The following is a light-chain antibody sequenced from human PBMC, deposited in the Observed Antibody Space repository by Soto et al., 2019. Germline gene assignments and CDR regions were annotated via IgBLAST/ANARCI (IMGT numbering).Light chain of an antibody. J-gene: IGLJ2*01. Sequence: QSVLTQPPSVSGAPGQRVTISCTGSSSNIGAGYDVHWYHQLPGTAPKLLIYGNSNRPSGVPDRFSGSKSGTSASLAITGLQAEDEADYYCQSYDSSLSGSWVFGGGTQLTGL. V-gene: IGLV1-40*01. CDR1: SSNIGAGYD. CDR3: QSYDSSLSGSWV. CDR2: GNS.